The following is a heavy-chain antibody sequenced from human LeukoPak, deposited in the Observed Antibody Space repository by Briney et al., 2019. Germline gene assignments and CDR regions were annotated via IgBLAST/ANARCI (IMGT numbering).Heavy chain of an antibody. V-gene: IGHV7-4-1*02. Sequence: GASVKVSCKASGYTFIRYAINWLRQVPGQGLEWMGWINMYTANPAYAQGFTERFVFSLDTSVSTAYLEISNLKAEDTAVYYCARHDNDDDFEYWGQGTLVTVSS. CDR1: GYTFIRYA. CDR2: INMYTANP. D-gene: IGHD3-16*01. CDR3: ARHDNDDDFEY. J-gene: IGHJ4*02.